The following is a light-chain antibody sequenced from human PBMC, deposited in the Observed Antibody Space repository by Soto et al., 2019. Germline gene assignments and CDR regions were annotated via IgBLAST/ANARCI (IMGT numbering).Light chain of an antibody. CDR1: QSVSSSY. CDR3: QQRSNWPIT. Sequence: IVCTQSPGTLSLSPLEGATLSFRSSQSVSSSYIAWYQQRPGQTPSLLIYGASTRATGIPDRFSGSGSGTDFTLTISSLDPEDFAVYYCQQRSNWPITFGQGTRLEIK. V-gene: IGKV3D-20*02. CDR2: GAS. J-gene: IGKJ5*01.